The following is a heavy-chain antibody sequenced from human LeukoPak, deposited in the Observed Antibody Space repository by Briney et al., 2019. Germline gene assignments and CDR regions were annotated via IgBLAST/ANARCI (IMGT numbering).Heavy chain of an antibody. D-gene: IGHD2-2*02. CDR1: GYTFTRYD. V-gene: IGHV1-8*01. Sequence: ASVTVSCKASGYTFTRYDINWVRQATGQGLDWMGLMNPNSGNTGYAQKFQGRVTMTRNTSISKAYMELSSLRSEDTAVYYCARGRRQRIVVVPAAIEGDYYYYYYMDVWGKGTTVTVSS. J-gene: IGHJ6*03. CDR3: ARGRRQRIVVVPAAIEGDYYYYYYMDV. CDR2: MNPNSGNT.